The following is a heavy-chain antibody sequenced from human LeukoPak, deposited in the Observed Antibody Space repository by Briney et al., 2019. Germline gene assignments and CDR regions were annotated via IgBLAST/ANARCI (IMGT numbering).Heavy chain of an antibody. CDR2: ISYDGSYK. CDR1: GFTFSSYG. V-gene: IGHV3-30*03. J-gene: IGHJ4*02. Sequence: GSLRLSCAASGFTFSSYGMHWVRQAPGKGLEWVALISYDGSYKYYADSVKGRFTISRDNAKNSLYLQMNSLRAEDTAVYYCARDPTDGWFHYFDYWGQGTLVTVSS. D-gene: IGHD1-1*01. CDR3: ARDPTDGWFHYFDY.